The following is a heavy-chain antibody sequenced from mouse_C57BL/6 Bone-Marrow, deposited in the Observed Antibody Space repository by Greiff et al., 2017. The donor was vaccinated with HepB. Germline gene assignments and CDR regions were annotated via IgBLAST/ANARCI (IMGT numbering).Heavy chain of an antibody. CDR3: TTDDGYSGD. CDR2: IDPENGDT. CDR1: GFNIKDDY. J-gene: IGHJ2*01. Sequence: EVQLQQSGAELVRPGASVKLSCTASGFNIKDDYMHWVKQRPEQGLEWIGWIDPENGDTEYASKFQGKATITADTASNTAYLQISSLTSEDTAVYYCTTDDGYSGDWGQGTTLTVSS. V-gene: IGHV14-4*01. D-gene: IGHD2-3*01.